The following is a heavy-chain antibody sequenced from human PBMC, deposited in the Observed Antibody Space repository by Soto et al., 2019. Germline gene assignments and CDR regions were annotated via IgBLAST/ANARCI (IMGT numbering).Heavy chain of an antibody. CDR2: IYPGDSDT. Sequence: GESLKISCKGSGYSFTSYWIAWVRQMPGKGLEWMGIIYPGDSDTRYSPSFQGQVTISADKSISTAYLQWSSLKASDTAMYYCARQDCGGDCYSYYDYWGQGTLVTVSS. CDR1: GYSFTSYW. D-gene: IGHD2-21*02. CDR3: ARQDCGGDCYSYYDY. J-gene: IGHJ4*02. V-gene: IGHV5-51*01.